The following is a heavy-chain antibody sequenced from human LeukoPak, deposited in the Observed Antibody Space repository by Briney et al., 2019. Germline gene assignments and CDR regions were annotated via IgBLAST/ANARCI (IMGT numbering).Heavy chain of an antibody. Sequence: SQTLSLTCTVSGGSISSGGYYWSWIRQHPGKGLEWIGYIYYSGSTYYNPSLKSRVTISVDTSKNQFSLKLSSVTAADTAVYYCARDRTDATNYYYYGMDVWGQGTTITVSS. CDR3: ARDRTDATNYYYYGMDV. CDR1: GGSISSGGYY. CDR2: IYYSGST. J-gene: IGHJ6*02. V-gene: IGHV4-31*03.